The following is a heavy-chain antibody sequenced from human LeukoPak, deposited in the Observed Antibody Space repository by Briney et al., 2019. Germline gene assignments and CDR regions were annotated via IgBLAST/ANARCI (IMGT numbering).Heavy chain of an antibody. D-gene: IGHD3-22*01. J-gene: IGHJ4*02. CDR2: ISGSGPST. CDR1: GFTLSRFA. V-gene: IGHV3-23*01. Sequence: PGGSLRLSCAGSGFTLSRFAMSWVRQAPGKGLEWVSWISGSGPSTYFAAFVKGRFSISRDDSKNTLYLHMNNLRAQDTALYYCAKGSYINFDSSGYYYFDYWGQGALVTVSS. CDR3: AKGSYINFDSSGYYYFDY.